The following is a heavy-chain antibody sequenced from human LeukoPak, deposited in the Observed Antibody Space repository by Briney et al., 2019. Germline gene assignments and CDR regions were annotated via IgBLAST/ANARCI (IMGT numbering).Heavy chain of an antibody. CDR1: GGSISSGGYC. CDR2: IYYSGST. V-gene: IGHV4-31*03. J-gene: IGHJ5*02. CDR3: ARGIAVVVGWFDP. Sequence: SQTLSLTCTVSGGSISSGGYCWSWIRQHPGKGLEWIGYIYYSGSTNYNPSLKSRVTISVDTSKNQFSLKLSSVTAADTAVYYCARGIAVVVGWFDPWGQGTLVTVSS. D-gene: IGHD6-19*01.